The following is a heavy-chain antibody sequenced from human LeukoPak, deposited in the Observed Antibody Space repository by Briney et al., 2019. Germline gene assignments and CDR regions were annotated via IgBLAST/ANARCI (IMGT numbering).Heavy chain of an antibody. CDR1: GFAFNSYW. Sequence: GGSLRLSCAASGFAFNSYWMPWVRQAPGKGLEWVADIEPDGSGKTYVDSVKGRFTISRDNAQQSLYLQMDTLTAEDTAVYYCVTSWVRQQRDFWGQGTLVTVSS. CDR3: VTSWVRQQRDF. D-gene: IGHD3-10*01. CDR2: IEPDGSGK. V-gene: IGHV3-7*01. J-gene: IGHJ4*02.